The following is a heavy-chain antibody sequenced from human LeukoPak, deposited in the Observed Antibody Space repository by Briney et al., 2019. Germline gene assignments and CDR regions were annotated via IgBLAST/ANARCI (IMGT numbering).Heavy chain of an antibody. CDR1: TDSISSHY. J-gene: IGHJ4*02. V-gene: IGHV4-59*05. CDR2: IYYSGST. CDR3: ARHRPGYYYDSSGYSDY. D-gene: IGHD3-22*01. Sequence: SETLSLTCAVSTDSISSHYWSWIRQPPGKGLEWIGSIYYSGSTYYNPSLKSRVTISVDTSKNQFSLKLSSVTAADTAVYYCARHRPGYYYDSSGYSDYWGQGTLVTVSS.